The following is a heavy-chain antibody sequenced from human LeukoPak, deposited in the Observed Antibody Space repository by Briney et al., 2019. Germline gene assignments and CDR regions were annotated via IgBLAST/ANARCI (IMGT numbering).Heavy chain of an antibody. CDR3: AKDSGGDGYNIDY. CDR1: GFTFSSYG. J-gene: IGHJ4*02. CDR2: ISYDGSNK. Sequence: PGGSLRLSCAASGFTFSSYGMPWVRQAPGKGLEWVAVISYDGSNKYYADSVKGRFTISRDNSKNTLYLQMNSLRAEDTAVYYCAKDSGGDGYNIDYWGQGTLVTVSS. V-gene: IGHV3-30*18. D-gene: IGHD5-24*01.